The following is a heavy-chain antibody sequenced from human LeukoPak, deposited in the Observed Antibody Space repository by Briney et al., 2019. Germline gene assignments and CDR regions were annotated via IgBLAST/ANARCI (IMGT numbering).Heavy chain of an antibody. CDR3: AKDWAVVTAFDY. CDR2: IRYDGSNK. J-gene: IGHJ4*02. Sequence: GGSLRLSCAASGFTFSSYAMHWVRQAPGKGLEWVAFIRYDGSNKYYADSVKGRFTISRDNSKNTLYLQMNSLRAEDTAVYYCAKDWAVVTAFDYWGQGTLVTVSS. D-gene: IGHD2-21*02. V-gene: IGHV3-30*02. CDR1: GFTFSSYA.